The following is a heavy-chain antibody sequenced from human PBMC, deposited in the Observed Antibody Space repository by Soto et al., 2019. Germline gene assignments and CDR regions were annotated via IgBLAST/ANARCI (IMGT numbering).Heavy chain of an antibody. CDR1: GGSIGGYD. Sequence: SETLCLTCSVSGGSIGGYDGSWIRQPPGKGLEWIGYIYYSGSTNYNPSLKSRVTISVDTSKNQFSLKLSSVTAADTAVYYCARRGSSSSSRGMDVWGQGTTVTV. J-gene: IGHJ6*02. D-gene: IGHD6-6*01. CDR2: IYYSGST. V-gene: IGHV4-59*01. CDR3: ARRGSSSSSRGMDV.